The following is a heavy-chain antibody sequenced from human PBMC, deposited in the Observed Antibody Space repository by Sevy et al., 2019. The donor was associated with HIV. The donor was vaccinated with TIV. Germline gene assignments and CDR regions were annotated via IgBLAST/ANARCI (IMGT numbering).Heavy chain of an antibody. CDR3: ARDRPAPVTSYYYYGMDV. D-gene: IGHD4-17*01. J-gene: IGHJ6*02. CDR2: ISAYNGNT. Sequence: ASVKVSCKASGYTFTSYGISWVRQAPGQGLEWMGWISAYNGNTNYAQKLQGRVTMTTDTSTSTAYMELRSLRSDDTAVYYGARDRPAPVTSYYYYGMDVWGQGTTVTVSS. CDR1: GYTFTSYG. V-gene: IGHV1-18*01.